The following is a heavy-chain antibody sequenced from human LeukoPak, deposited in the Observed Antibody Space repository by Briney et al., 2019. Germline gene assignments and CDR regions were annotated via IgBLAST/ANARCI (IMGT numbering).Heavy chain of an antibody. CDR2: ISAYNGNT. J-gene: IGHJ6*03. Sequence: ASVKVSCKASGYTFTSYGISWVPQAPGQGLEWMGWISAYNGNTNYAHKLQARVTMTTDTSTSTAYMELRSLRSDDTAVYYCARAGIRFLEWFPRIHYMDVWGKGTTVTVSS. V-gene: IGHV1-18*01. CDR3: ARAGIRFLEWFPRIHYMDV. CDR1: GYTFTSYG. D-gene: IGHD3-3*01.